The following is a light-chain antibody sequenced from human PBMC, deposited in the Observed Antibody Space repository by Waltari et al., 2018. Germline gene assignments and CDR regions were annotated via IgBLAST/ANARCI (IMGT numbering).Light chain of an antibody. CDR2: KAS. Sequence: DIQMTQSPSTLSASVGVRVTITCRASQSISSWLAWYQQKPGKAPKLLIYKASSLESGVPSRFSGSGSGTEFTLTISSLQPDDFATYYCQQYNSYPITFGGGTKVEIK. CDR1: QSISSW. V-gene: IGKV1-5*03. J-gene: IGKJ4*01. CDR3: QQYNSYPIT.